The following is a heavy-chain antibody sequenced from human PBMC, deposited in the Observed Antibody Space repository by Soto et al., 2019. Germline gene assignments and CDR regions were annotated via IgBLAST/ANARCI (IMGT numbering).Heavy chain of an antibody. V-gene: IGHV3-23*01. CDR1: AFTFSSYD. Sequence: VQLLESGGGLVQPGGSLRLSCVASAFTFSSYDMSWVRQAPGKGLEWVSTISGAGDSTSYADSVRGRFTISRDNSKNTLYLQMNSLRAEDTAVYYCARNYDFTHWGQGTLVTVSS. CDR2: ISGAGDST. D-gene: IGHD3-3*01. CDR3: ARNYDFTH. J-gene: IGHJ4*02.